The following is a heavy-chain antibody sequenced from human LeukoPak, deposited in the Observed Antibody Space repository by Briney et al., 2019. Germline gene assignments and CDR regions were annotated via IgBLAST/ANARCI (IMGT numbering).Heavy chain of an antibody. V-gene: IGHV4-61*02. CDR2: IYTSGST. CDR1: GGSISSGSYY. D-gene: IGHD3-10*01. J-gene: IGHJ6*03. CDR3: ARGGYYGSGSYYVIDYYYYMDV. Sequence: SQTLSLTCTVSGGSISSGSYYWSWIRQPAGKGLEWIGRIYTSGSTNYNPSLKSRVTISVDTSKNQFSLKLSSVTAADTAVYYCARGGYYGSGSYYVIDYYYYMDVWGKGTTVTISS.